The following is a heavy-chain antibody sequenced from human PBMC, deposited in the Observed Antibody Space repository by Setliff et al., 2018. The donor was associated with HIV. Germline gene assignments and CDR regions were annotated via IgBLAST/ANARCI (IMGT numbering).Heavy chain of an antibody. CDR2: MYHSGST. D-gene: IGHD3-9*01. CDR3: AGGRYFRDIRDSRFDF. Sequence: SETLSLTCTVSGGSISSGGFYWSWIRHYPGKGLEWIGYMYHSGSTYYNASLASRLIMSLDPSKNQFSLKLNSMTAADTAMYYCAGGRYFRDIRDSRFDFWGQGMLVTVSS. J-gene: IGHJ4*02. V-gene: IGHV4-31*02. CDR1: GGSISSGGFY.